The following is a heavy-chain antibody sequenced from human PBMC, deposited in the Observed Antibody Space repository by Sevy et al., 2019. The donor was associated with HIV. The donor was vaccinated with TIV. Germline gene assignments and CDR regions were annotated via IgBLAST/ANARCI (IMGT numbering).Heavy chain of an antibody. CDR3: ARDQGDY. J-gene: IGHJ4*02. Sequence: SETLSLTCTVSGGSITSFYWSWIRQPPGKGLEWIGYIFYSGSTSYNPSLKSLVTLSVDTSKSQFSLRLSSVTAADTAIYFCARDQGDYWGQGTLVTVSS. CDR1: GGSITSFY. V-gene: IGHV4-59*01. CDR2: IFYSGST.